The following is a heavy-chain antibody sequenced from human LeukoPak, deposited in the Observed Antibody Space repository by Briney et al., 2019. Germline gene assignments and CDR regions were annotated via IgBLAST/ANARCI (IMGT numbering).Heavy chain of an antibody. CDR3: ARGAGIAVAGTPYFDY. D-gene: IGHD6-19*01. J-gene: IGHJ4*02. Sequence: ASVKVSCKVSGYTLTELSMHWVRQAPGKGLEWMGGFDPEDGETIYAQKFQGRVTMTEDTSTDTAYMELSSLRSEDTAVYYCARGAGIAVAGTPYFDYWGQGTLVTVSS. V-gene: IGHV1-24*01. CDR2: FDPEDGET. CDR1: GYTLTELS.